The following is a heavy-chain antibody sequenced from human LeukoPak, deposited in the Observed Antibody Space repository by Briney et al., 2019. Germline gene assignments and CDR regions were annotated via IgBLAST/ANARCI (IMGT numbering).Heavy chain of an antibody. V-gene: IGHV3-23*01. J-gene: IGHJ4*02. Sequence: PGGSLRLSCAASGFTFDNYAMSWVRQAPGRGLEWVSSISGSGVSTYYADSVKGRFTISRDNAKNSLYLQMNSLRAEDTAVYYCARPYYYGSGSYRLVYWGQGTLVTVSS. D-gene: IGHD3-10*01. CDR3: ARPYYYGSGSYRLVY. CDR2: ISGSGVST. CDR1: GFTFDNYA.